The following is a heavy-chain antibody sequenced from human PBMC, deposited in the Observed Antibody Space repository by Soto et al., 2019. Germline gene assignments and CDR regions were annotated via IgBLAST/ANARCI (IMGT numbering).Heavy chain of an antibody. CDR3: ARHLDPVNNWFDP. D-gene: IGHD3-10*01. J-gene: IGHJ5*02. CDR2: IYYSGST. CDR1: GVSISSYY. V-gene: IGHV4-59*08. Sequence: SETLSLTCTVSGVSISSYYWIWIRQPPGKGLEWIGYIYYSGSTNYNPSLKSRVTISVDTSKNQFSLKLSSVTAADTAVYYCARHLDPVNNWFDPWGQGTLVTVSS.